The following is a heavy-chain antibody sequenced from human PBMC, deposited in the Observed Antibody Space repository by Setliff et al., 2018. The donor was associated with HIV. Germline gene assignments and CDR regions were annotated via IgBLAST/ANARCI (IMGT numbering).Heavy chain of an antibody. D-gene: IGHD3-22*01. V-gene: IGHV3-21*01. J-gene: IGHJ4*02. CDR1: GFTFSSYS. CDR2: ISSGSSYI. CDR3: ARAGVYYDSSGYCIDY. Sequence: GGSLRLSCAASGFTFSSYSMNWVRQAPGKGLEWVSSISSGSSYIHYAESVKGRFTISRDNAKNSLYLQMNSLRAEDTAVYYCARAGVYYDSSGYCIDYWGQGTLVTVSS.